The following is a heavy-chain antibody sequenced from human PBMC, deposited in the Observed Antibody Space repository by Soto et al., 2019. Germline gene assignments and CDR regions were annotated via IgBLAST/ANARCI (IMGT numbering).Heavy chain of an antibody. CDR2: ISNRGDT. Sequence: EVHLVESGGGLVQPGGSLRLSCTASGFIVSDTYVNWVRQAPGKGLEWVSVISNRGDTHYADSVRGRFGLSRDISDNTLHLQMNNLRVEDTAVYYCAREPRYCRGGSCSITGDAYDIWGQETMVTVSS. CDR1: GFIVSDTY. CDR3: AREPRYCRGGSCSITGDAYDI. D-gene: IGHD2-15*01. V-gene: IGHV3-66*01. J-gene: IGHJ3*02.